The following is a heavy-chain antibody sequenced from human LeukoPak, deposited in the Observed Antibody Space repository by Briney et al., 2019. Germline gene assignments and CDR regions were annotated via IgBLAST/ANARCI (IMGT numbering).Heavy chain of an antibody. Sequence: ASVKVSCKASGYTFTGYYMHWVRQAPGQGLEWMGWINPNSGGTNYAQKFQGRVTMTRNTSISTAYMELSSLRSEDTAVYYCARGTYFDILTGYLYYYYYYMDVWGKGTTVTISS. CDR2: INPNSGGT. D-gene: IGHD3-9*01. V-gene: IGHV1-2*02. J-gene: IGHJ6*03. CDR1: GYTFTGYY. CDR3: ARGTYFDILTGYLYYYYYYMDV.